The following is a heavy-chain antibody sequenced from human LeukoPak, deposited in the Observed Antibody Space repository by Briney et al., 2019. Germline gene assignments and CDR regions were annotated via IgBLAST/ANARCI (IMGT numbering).Heavy chain of an antibody. CDR1: GGSISSGSYY. J-gene: IGHJ4*02. CDR2: IYTSGST. V-gene: IGHV4-61*02. Sequence: SETLSLTCTVSGGSISSGSYYWSWIRQPAGKGLEWIGRIYTSGSTNYNPSLKSRVTISVDTSKNQFSLKLSSVTAADTAVYYCARAEYYYDSSGYYDYFGYWGQGTLVTVSS. CDR3: ARAEYYYDSSGYYDYFGY. D-gene: IGHD3-22*01.